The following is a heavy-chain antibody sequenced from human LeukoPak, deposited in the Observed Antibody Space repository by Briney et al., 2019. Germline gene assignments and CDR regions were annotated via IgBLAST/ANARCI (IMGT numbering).Heavy chain of an antibody. D-gene: IGHD6-19*01. CDR1: GFTFSGYG. CDR3: AKGVAVAGTHAFDI. V-gene: IGHV3-33*06. CDR2: IWYDGSNK. J-gene: IGHJ3*02. Sequence: GGSLRLSCAASGFTFSGYGMHWVRQAPGKGLEWVAVIWYDGSNKYYADSVKGRFTISRDNSENTLYLQMNSLRAEDTAVYYCAKGVAVAGTHAFDIWGQGTMVTVSS.